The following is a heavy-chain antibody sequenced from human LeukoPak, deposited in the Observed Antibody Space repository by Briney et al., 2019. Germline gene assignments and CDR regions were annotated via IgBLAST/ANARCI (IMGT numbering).Heavy chain of an antibody. V-gene: IGHV3-7*01. CDR3: AREGPSVTPYY. D-gene: IGHD4-17*01. Sequence: GGSLRLPCAASGFTFSSYAMRWVRQAPGKGLEWVANIKQDGSEKYYVDSVKGRFTISRDNAKNSLYLQMNSLRAEDTAVYYCAREGPSVTPYYWGQGTLVTVSS. J-gene: IGHJ4*02. CDR1: GFTFSSYA. CDR2: IKQDGSEK.